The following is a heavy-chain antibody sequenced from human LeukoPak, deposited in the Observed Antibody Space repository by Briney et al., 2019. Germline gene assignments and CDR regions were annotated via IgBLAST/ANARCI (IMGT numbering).Heavy chain of an antibody. Sequence: ASVKVSCKASGYTFTSDGISWVRQAPGQGLEWMGWISAYNGNTNYAQKLQGRVTMTTDTSTSTAYMELRSLRSDDTAVYYCASFFCSSTSCYFGYFDYWGQGTLVTVSS. D-gene: IGHD2-2*01. V-gene: IGHV1-18*01. CDR2: ISAYNGNT. CDR1: GYTFTSDG. J-gene: IGHJ4*02. CDR3: ASFFCSSTSCYFGYFDY.